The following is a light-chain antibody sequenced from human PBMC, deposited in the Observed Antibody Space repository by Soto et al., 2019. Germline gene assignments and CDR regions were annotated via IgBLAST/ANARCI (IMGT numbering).Light chain of an antibody. V-gene: IGKV3-15*01. Sequence: EIFLTQPRVTLSVSPGERXXLSCTASQSISTNLAWYQQKPGQAPRLLISGASTRATGIPARFSGSGSGTEFTLTVSSLQSEDFAVYYCQQYNSWPLLPFCGGTKVDIK. CDR2: GAS. CDR1: QSISTN. CDR3: QQYNSWPLLP. J-gene: IGKJ4*01.